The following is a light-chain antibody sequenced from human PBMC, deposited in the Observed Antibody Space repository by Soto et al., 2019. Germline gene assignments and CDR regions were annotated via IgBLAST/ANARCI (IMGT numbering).Light chain of an antibody. CDR1: QRISDS. Sequence: DIQMTQSPSTLSASVGDRVTITCRASQRISDSLAWYQQKPEKAPKLLIYKASNLESGVPSRFSGSGSGTEFTLTISSLQPDDSATYYCQQYESFSTCGLGTKVEIK. CDR2: KAS. CDR3: QQYESFST. V-gene: IGKV1-5*03. J-gene: IGKJ1*01.